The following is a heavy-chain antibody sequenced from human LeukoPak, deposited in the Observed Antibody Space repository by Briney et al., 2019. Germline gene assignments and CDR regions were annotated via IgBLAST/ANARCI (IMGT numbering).Heavy chain of an antibody. CDR2: IYYSGST. CDR1: GGSISSYY. D-gene: IGHD2-2*01. J-gene: IGHJ4*02. V-gene: IGHV4-59*01. CDR3: ARYTDRSSINCYHDYFDY. Sequence: SETLSLTCTVSGGSISSYYWSWIRQPPGKGLEWIGYIYYSGSTNYNPSLKSRVTMSVDTSKNQFPLKLTSVTAADTAVYYCARYTDRSSINCYHDYFDYWGQGTLVTVSS.